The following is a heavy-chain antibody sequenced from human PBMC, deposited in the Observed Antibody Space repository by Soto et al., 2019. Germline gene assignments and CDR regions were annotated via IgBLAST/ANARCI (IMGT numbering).Heavy chain of an antibody. D-gene: IGHD2-21*02. CDR1: GGSITSGAYS. Sequence: TLSLTCAVSGGSITSGAYSWGWIRQPPGKGLEWIGHIDHSGSTYHNPSLNSRVTISVDRSNNQFSLNLNSVTAADTAVYYCARVRGDFVGNYFDYWGQGTLVTVSS. CDR3: ARVRGDFVGNYFDY. CDR2: IDHSGST. J-gene: IGHJ4*02. V-gene: IGHV4-30-2*01.